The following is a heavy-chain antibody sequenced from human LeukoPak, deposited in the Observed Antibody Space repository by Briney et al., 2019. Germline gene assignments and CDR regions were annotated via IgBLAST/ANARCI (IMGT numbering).Heavy chain of an antibody. Sequence: GGSLRLSCTGSGFTFGDYAMSWVRQAPGKGLEWVGFIRSKAYGGTTESAASVKGRFTISRDDSKSIAYLQMNSLEIEDTAVYYCSRNYVSGSYAFDIWGQGTMVTVSS. CDR2: IRSKAYGGTT. CDR3: SRNYVSGSYAFDI. J-gene: IGHJ3*02. D-gene: IGHD3-10*01. CDR1: GFTFGDYA. V-gene: IGHV3-49*04.